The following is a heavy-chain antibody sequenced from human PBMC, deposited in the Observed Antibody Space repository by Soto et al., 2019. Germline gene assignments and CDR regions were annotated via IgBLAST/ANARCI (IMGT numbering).Heavy chain of an antibody. Sequence: QLKLQESGPGLVKPSETLSLTCSVSGGSISYNSYYWGWIRQPPGKGLERVGGIFYTGTTYYSPSLKDRVTIYVDTSKNSFSLNLTSVTAADTAVYFCARLVVVAPVANAWGQGTLVTVSS. CDR2: IFYTGTT. CDR1: GGSISYNSYY. CDR3: ARLVVVAPVANA. D-gene: IGHD2-2*01. J-gene: IGHJ5*02. V-gene: IGHV4-39*02.